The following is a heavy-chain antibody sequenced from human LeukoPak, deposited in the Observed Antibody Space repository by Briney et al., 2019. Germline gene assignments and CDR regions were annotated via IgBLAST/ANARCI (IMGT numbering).Heavy chain of an antibody. CDR2: ISSSTSTI. V-gene: IGHV3-48*01. Sequence: GGSLRLSCAASGFTFSSYTMNWVRQGPGKRLEWVSSISSSTSTIHYADSVKGRFTIFRDNAKNSLYLQMNSLRAEDTAVYFCARDYYGDYYFDYWGQGTLVTVSS. J-gene: IGHJ4*02. CDR1: GFTFSSYT. D-gene: IGHD4-17*01. CDR3: ARDYYGDYYFDY.